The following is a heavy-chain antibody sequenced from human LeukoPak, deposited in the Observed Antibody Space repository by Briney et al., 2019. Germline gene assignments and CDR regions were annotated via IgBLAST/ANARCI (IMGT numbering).Heavy chain of an antibody. J-gene: IGHJ4*02. CDR3: ARLACSSTSCPLRY. Sequence: GGSLRLSCAASGFTVSSNYMSWVRQAPGKGLEWVSVIYSGGSTYYADSVKSRFTISRDNSKNTLYLQMNSLRAEDTAVYYCARLACSSTSCPLRYWGQGTLVIVYS. CDR2: IYSGGST. V-gene: IGHV3-53*01. CDR1: GFTVSSNY. D-gene: IGHD2-2*01.